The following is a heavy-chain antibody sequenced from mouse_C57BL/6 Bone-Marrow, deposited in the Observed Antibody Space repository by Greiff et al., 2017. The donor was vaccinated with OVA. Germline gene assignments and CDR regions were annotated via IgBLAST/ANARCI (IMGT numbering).Heavy chain of an antibody. D-gene: IGHD2-4*01. CDR1: GYAFSSSW. V-gene: IGHV1-82*01. Sequence: LQESGPELVKPGASVKISCKASGYAFSSSWMNWVKQRPGKGLEWIGRIYPGDGDTNYNGKFKGKATLTADKSSSTAYMQLSSLTSEDSAVYFCARSFYYDYDGGVAMDYWGQGTSVTVSS. CDR3: ARSFYYDYDGGVAMDY. J-gene: IGHJ4*01. CDR2: IYPGDGDT.